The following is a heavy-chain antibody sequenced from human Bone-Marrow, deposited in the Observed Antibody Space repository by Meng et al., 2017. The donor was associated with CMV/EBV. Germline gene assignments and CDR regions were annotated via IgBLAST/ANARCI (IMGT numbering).Heavy chain of an antibody. CDR3: ARDNSIITPYYFDY. J-gene: IGHJ4*02. D-gene: IGHD3-10*01. CDR2: IRYDGSNK. Sequence: GGSMRLSCAASGFTFSSYGMHWVRQAPGKGLEWVAFIRYDGSNKYYADSVKGRFTISRDNSKNTLYLQMNSLRAEDTAVYYCARDNSIITPYYFDYGGQGTLVTVSS. V-gene: IGHV3-30*02. CDR1: GFTFSSYG.